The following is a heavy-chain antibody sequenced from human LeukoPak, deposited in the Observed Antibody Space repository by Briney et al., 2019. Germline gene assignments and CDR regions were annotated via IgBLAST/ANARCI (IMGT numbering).Heavy chain of an antibody. J-gene: IGHJ6*03. V-gene: IGHV1-2*02. D-gene: IGHD2-2*02. CDR1: GYTFTSYG. CDR3: ARGQIVVVPAAIAYNYYYYMDV. CDR2: INPNSGGT. Sequence: GASVKVSCKASGYTFTSYGISWVRQAPGQGLEWMGWINPNSGGTNYVQKFQGRVTMTRDTSISTAYMELSRLRSDDTAVYYCARGQIVVVPAAIAYNYYYYMDVWGKGTTVTVS.